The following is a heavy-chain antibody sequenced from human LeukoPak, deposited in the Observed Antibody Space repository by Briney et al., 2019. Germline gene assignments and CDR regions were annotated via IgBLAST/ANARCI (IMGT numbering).Heavy chain of an antibody. V-gene: IGHV4-39*01. CDR1: GGSLSTSSYY. CDR3: ARQVLQWLADAFDM. D-gene: IGHD6-19*01. J-gene: IGHJ3*02. CDR2: ISYSGST. Sequence: SETLSLTCTVSGGSLSTSSYYWGWIRKPPGKGVEWNGSISYSGSTFYNPSPKSRVSRHVDTPKNQVSLKLNSLADAGAAVYYCARQVLQWLADAFDMWAQGTIVTVSS.